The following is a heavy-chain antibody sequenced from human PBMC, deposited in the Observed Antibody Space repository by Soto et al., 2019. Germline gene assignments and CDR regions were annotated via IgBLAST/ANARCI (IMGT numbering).Heavy chain of an antibody. J-gene: IGHJ5*02. CDR3: ARDRGGYGDNWFDP. CDR1: VGSISSYY. D-gene: IGHD5-12*01. Sequence: PSETLSLTCTVSVGSISSYYWSWIRQPAGKGLEWIGRIYTSGSTNYNPSLKSRVTMSVDTSKNQFSLKLSSVTAADTAVYYCARDRGGYGDNWFDPWGQGTLVTVSS. CDR2: IYTSGST. V-gene: IGHV4-4*07.